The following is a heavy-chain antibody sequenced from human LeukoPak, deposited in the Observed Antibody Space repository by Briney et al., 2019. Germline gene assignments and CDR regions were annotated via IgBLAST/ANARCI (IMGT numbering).Heavy chain of an antibody. CDR2: IYYSGST. V-gene: IGHV4-59*11. D-gene: IGHD1-1*01. Sequence: SETLSLTCTVSGGSISSHYWSWIRQPPGKGLGWIGYIYYSGSTNYNPSLKSRVTISVDTSKNQFSLKLSSVTAADTAVYYCARSRSWYYYYYMDVWGKGTTVTVSS. CDR1: GGSISSHY. CDR3: ARSRSWYYYYYMDV. J-gene: IGHJ6*03.